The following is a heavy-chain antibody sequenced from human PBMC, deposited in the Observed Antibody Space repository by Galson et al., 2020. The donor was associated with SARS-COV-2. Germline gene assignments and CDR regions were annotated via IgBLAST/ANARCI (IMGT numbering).Heavy chain of an antibody. D-gene: IGHD3-10*01. V-gene: IGHV3-53*04. J-gene: IGHJ6*02. CDR3: ARDRVTMLRGPKYYNYGMDV. CDR1: GFTVSSKY. Sequence: TGGSLRLSCAASGFTVSSKYMTWVRQAPGKGLEWVSSIYSAGNTYYADSVKGRFTISRHNSRNTLYLQMDSLRNEDTAVYYCARDRVTMLRGPKYYNYGMDVWGQGTTVTVSS. CDR2: IYSAGNT.